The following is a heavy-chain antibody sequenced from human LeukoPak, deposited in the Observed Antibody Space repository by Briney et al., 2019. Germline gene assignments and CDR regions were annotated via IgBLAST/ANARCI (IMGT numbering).Heavy chain of an antibody. Sequence: GGSLRLSCAASGFTFSSYSMNWVRQAPGKGLEWVSSISSSSSYIYYADSVKGRFTISRDNAKNSLYLQMNSLRAEGTAVYYCAREVQLALYYFDYWGQGTLVTVSS. CDR2: ISSSSSYI. D-gene: IGHD6-6*01. CDR3: AREVQLALYYFDY. CDR1: GFTFSSYS. V-gene: IGHV3-21*01. J-gene: IGHJ4*02.